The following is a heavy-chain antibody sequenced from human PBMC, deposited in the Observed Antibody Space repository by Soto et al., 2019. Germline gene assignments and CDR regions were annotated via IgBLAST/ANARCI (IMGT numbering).Heavy chain of an antibody. CDR1: GFTFSRYG. J-gene: IGHJ2*01. CDR2: ISYDGSRK. Sequence: QVQLVESGGGVVQPGRSLRLSCAASGFTFSRYGMHWVRQAPGKGLEWVALISYDGSRKSYADSVKGRFTISRDNSKNTMDLQMNSLTTKDTAVYYCAKNSLNWGSTEWYFDLWGRGTLVTVSS. D-gene: IGHD7-27*01. V-gene: IGHV3-30*18. CDR3: AKNSLNWGSTEWYFDL.